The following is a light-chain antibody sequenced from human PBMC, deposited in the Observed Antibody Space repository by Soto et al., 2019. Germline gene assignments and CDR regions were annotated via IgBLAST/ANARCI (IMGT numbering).Light chain of an antibody. Sequence: DIQMTQSPSSLSASVGDRVTITCRASHPININLVWFQQKQGKAPKSRIYAAPNLQSGVPSRFSGSGGGTGFSLTISSLQPEDGATYYCQHYQRYPPSFGGGTKLEIK. CDR3: QHYQRYPPS. CDR2: AAP. CDR1: HPININ. J-gene: IGKJ4*01. V-gene: IGKV1-16*01.